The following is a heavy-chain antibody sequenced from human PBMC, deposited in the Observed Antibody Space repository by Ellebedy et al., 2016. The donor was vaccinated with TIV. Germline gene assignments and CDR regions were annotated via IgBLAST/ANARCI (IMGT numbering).Heavy chain of an antibody. D-gene: IGHD6-6*01. CDR2: ISSSSSYI. J-gene: IGHJ4*02. CDR1: GFTFSDYY. CDR3: ARDLGYSSSSGYFDY. V-gene: IGHV3-11*06. Sequence: GESLKISXAASGFTFSDYYMSWIRQAPGKGLEWVSSISSSSSYIYYADSVKGRFTISRDNAKNSLYLQMNSLRAEDTAVYYCARDLGYSSSSGYFDYWGQGTLVTVSS.